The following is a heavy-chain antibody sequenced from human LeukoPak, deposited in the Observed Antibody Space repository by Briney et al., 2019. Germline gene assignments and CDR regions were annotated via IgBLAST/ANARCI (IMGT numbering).Heavy chain of an antibody. V-gene: IGHV3-7*01. CDR1: RTTFIHYW. CDR3: ARDVRNRVGLNYYHQYMDV. J-gene: IGHJ6*03. D-gene: IGHD1-26*01. CDR2: INQDGSEK. Sequence: PGGSLRLSCAASRTTFIHYWMSWVRQAPGKGLEWVANINQDGSEKYYVDSDKGRFIISRDNAENSVYLHMNSLRADDTAVYYCARDVRNRVGLNYYHQYMDVWGKGTTVTVSS.